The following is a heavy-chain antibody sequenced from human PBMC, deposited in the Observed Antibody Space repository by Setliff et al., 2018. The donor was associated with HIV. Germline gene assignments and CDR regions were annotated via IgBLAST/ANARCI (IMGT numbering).Heavy chain of an antibody. CDR1: GGTFSSYG. J-gene: IGHJ4*02. V-gene: IGHV1-69*13. D-gene: IGHD5-18*01. CDR3: ARDEVPRGYSYGYFQNY. CDR2: IIPMFGTA. Sequence: SVKVSCKASGGTFSSYGINWVRQAPGQGLEWMGGIIPMFGTANYAQKFQGRVTITADEPTSTAYMELSSLRSEDTAVYYCARDEVPRGYSYGYFQNYWGQGTLVTVSS.